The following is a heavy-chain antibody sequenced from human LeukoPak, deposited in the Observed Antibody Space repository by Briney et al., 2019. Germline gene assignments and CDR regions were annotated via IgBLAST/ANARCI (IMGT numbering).Heavy chain of an antibody. D-gene: IGHD3-22*01. CDR2: IIPIFGTA. J-gene: IGHJ4*02. V-gene: IGHV1-69*13. CDR3: ARQPMIGYYFDY. CDR1: GGTFNTYA. Sequence: ASVKVSCKASGGTFNTYAISWVRQAPGQGLEWMGGIIPIFGTANYAQKFQGRVTITADESTNTAYMELSSLRSEDTAVYYCARQPMIGYYFDYWGQGTLVTVSS.